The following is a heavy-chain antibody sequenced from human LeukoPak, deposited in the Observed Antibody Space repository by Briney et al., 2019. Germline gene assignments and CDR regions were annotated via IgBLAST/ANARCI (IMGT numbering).Heavy chain of an antibody. CDR1: DVSIRTYY. Sequence: SETLSLTCSVSDVSIRTYYWSWIRQSPGQGLEWIGNIYYRGDINYNPSLKSRVIISIDTSKNQFSLKVTSLTAADTAVYYCATNKDWAEADWGQGTLVIVSS. V-gene: IGHV4-59*03. D-gene: IGHD3/OR15-3a*01. CDR2: IYYRGDI. CDR3: ATNKDWAEAD. J-gene: IGHJ4*02.